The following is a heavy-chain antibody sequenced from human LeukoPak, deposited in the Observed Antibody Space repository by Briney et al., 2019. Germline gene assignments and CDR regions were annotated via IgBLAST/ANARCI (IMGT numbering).Heavy chain of an antibody. CDR2: INHSGST. D-gene: IGHD3-10*01. J-gene: IGHJ5*02. CDR3: ARVVVAAIRGVYAQKWFDT. V-gene: IGHV4-34*01. CDR1: GGSFSGYY. Sequence: SETLSLTCAVYGGSFSGYYWSWIRQPPGKGLEWIGEINHSGSTNYNPSLKNRVTISVDTSKNQFSLKLSSVTAADTAVYYCARVVVAAIRGVYAQKWFDTWGQGTLVTVSS.